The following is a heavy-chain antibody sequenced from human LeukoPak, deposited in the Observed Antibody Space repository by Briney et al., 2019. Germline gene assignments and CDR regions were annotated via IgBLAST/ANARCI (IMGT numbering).Heavy chain of an antibody. V-gene: IGHV3-23*01. CDR3: AKDGGSYYFDY. CDR2: ITPGGGT. D-gene: IGHD3-10*01. J-gene: IGHJ4*02. Sequence: GGSLRLSCAASEFTFSSYVMAWVRQAPGKGLEWVSTITPGGGTYYADSVKGRFTISRDNSKNTLYLQMNSLRAEDTAVYYCAKDGGSYYFDYWGQGTLVTVSS. CDR1: EFTFSSYV.